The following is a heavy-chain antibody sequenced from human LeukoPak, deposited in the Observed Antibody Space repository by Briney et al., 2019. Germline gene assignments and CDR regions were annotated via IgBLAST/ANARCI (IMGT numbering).Heavy chain of an antibody. Sequence: SETLSLTCAVYGGSFSGYYWSWIRQPPGKGLEWIGEINHSGSTNYNPSLKSRVTISVDTSKNQFSLKLSSVTAADTAVYYCARDREVVAATLGAFDIWGQGTMVTVSS. V-gene: IGHV4-34*01. D-gene: IGHD2-15*01. CDR3: ARDREVVAATLGAFDI. CDR1: GGSFSGYY. CDR2: INHSGST. J-gene: IGHJ3*02.